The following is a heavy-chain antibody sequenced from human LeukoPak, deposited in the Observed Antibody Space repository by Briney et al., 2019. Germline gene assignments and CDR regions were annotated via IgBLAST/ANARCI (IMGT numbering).Heavy chain of an antibody. CDR2: IKSDGGSI. CDR3: AVLPPGH. V-gene: IGHV3-74*01. CDR1: EFGDYW. Sequence: GGSLRLSCAASEFGDYWMDWVRQAPGKGLVWVSRIKSDGGSITYADSVRGRFTISRDNAKNTLYLQMNSLRAEDTAVYYCAVLPPGHWGQGTLVTVSS. D-gene: IGHD3-3*01. J-gene: IGHJ1*01.